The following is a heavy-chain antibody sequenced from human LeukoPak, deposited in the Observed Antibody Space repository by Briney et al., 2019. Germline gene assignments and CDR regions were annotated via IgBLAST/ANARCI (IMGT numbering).Heavy chain of an antibody. D-gene: IGHD2/OR15-2a*01. J-gene: IGHJ4*02. V-gene: IGHV3-30*02. CDR3: RDPFDY. CDR1: GFTFSSYG. Sequence: GGSLRLSCAASGFTFSSYGMHWDRQAPGKGLEWVAFIRYDGSDKFYADSVKGRFTISRDNSKNTLYLQMNSLRVEDTAVYYCRDPFDYWGQGTLVTVSS. CDR2: IRYDGSDK.